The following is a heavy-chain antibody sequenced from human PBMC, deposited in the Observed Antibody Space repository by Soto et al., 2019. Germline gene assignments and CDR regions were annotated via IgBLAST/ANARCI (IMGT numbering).Heavy chain of an antibody. CDR2: IYYSGST. CDR1: GGSISSSSYY. Sequence: SETLSLTCTVSGGSISSSSYYWGWIRQPPGKGLEWIGSIYYSGSTYYNPSLKSRVTISVDTSKNQFSLKLISVTAADTAVYYCARQPGYYGSGSYKFWGQGTLVTVSS. J-gene: IGHJ4*02. CDR3: ARQPGYYGSGSYKF. D-gene: IGHD3-10*01. V-gene: IGHV4-39*01.